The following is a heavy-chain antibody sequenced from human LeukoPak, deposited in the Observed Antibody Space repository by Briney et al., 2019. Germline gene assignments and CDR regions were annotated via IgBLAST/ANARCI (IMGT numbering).Heavy chain of an antibody. Sequence: LXLSCAASGFTFSSYTMDWVRQAPGKXLEWVAVISHDGSNKYYADSVKGRFTISRDNSKNTLYLQMNSLRAEDTAVYYCARVAYCSSASCKGAFDIWGQGTMVTVSS. V-gene: IGHV3-30-3*01. CDR2: ISHDGSNK. J-gene: IGHJ3*02. D-gene: IGHD2-2*01. CDR3: ARVAYCSSASCKGAFDI. CDR1: GFTFSSYT.